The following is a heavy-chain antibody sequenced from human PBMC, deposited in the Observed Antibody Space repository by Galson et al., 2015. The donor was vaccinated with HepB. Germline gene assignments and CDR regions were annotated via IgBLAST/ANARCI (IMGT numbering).Heavy chain of an antibody. V-gene: IGHV3-23*01. CDR1: GFTFNTFA. J-gene: IGHJ4*02. Sequence: SLRLSCAASGFTFNTFAVSWVRQAPGKGLEWVSVIGGSSGTKHYADSVKGRFTISRDNSKNTLYLQIDGLRVEDTAVYYCAKNSGYDYRYFFNYWGQGALVTVSS. D-gene: IGHD5-12*01. CDR3: AKNSGYDYRYFFNY. CDR2: IGGSSGTK.